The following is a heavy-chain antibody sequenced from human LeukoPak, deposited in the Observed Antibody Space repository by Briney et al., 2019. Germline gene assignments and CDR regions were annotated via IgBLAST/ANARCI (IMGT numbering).Heavy chain of an antibody. V-gene: IGHV3-23*01. CDR2: ISHSGGGT. Sequence: GGSLRLSCAASGFTFTDYAMSWVRQAPEKGLEWVSTISHSGGGTYYAESVKGRFTVSRDNSKNTLYLQMNSLRVEDTAVYYCAELVTLNFWGQGTLVTVSS. CDR3: AELVTLNF. CDR1: GFTFTDYA. J-gene: IGHJ4*02. D-gene: IGHD2-21*02.